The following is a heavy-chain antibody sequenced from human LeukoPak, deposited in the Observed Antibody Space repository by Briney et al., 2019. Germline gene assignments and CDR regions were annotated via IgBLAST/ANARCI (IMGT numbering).Heavy chain of an antibody. CDR2: IKQDGSEK. CDR1: GFTFSSYW. J-gene: IGHJ4*02. Sequence: GGSLRLSCVASGFTFSSYWMSWVRQAPGKGLEWVANIKQDGSEKYYVDSVKGRFTISRDNAKNSLYLQMNSLRAEDTAVYYCASPTVVTGVDYFDHWGQGTLVTVSS. V-gene: IGHV3-7*01. D-gene: IGHD4-23*01. CDR3: ASPTVVTGVDYFDH.